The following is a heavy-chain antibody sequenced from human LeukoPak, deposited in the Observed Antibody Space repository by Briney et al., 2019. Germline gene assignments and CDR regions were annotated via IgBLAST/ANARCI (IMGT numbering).Heavy chain of an antibody. D-gene: IGHD3-22*01. Sequence: GGSLRLSCAASGCTVISNYMSWVRQAPGKGLEWVSVIYSGGSTYYADSVKGRFTISRDNSKNTPYLQMNSLRAEDTAVYYCARGGGVVAQQRWGQGTLVTVSS. V-gene: IGHV3-66*01. CDR2: IYSGGST. CDR3: ARGGGVVAQQR. CDR1: GCTVISNY. J-gene: IGHJ1*01.